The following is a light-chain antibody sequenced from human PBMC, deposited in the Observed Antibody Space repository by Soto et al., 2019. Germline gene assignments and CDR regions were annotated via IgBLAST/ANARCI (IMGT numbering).Light chain of an antibody. CDR1: QDISSY. V-gene: IGKV1-33*01. CDR3: QQYDTLPIT. J-gene: IGKJ5*01. CDR2: DAS. Sequence: DIQMTQSPSSLSASVGDRVTITCQASQDISSYINWYQQKPGKAPKLLIYDASNLETGVPSRFTGSGSGTDFTFSISSLQPEDFATYYCQQYDTLPITFGHGTRLEIK.